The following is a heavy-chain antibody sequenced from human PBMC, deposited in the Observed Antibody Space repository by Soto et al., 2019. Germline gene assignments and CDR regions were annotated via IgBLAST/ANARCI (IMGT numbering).Heavy chain of an antibody. CDR3: ASGGGSRRYGGGIDYYYYGMDV. CDR1: GGTFSSYA. V-gene: IGHV1-69*01. CDR2: IIPIFGTA. D-gene: IGHD6-13*01. J-gene: IGHJ6*02. Sequence: QVQLVQSGAEVKKPGSSVKVSCKASGGTFSSYAISWVRQAPGQGLEWMGGIIPIFGTANYAQKFQGRVTITADESTRTACRERRSLRSGDTAVYSCASGGGSRRYGGGIDYYYYGMDVWGQGTTVTVSS.